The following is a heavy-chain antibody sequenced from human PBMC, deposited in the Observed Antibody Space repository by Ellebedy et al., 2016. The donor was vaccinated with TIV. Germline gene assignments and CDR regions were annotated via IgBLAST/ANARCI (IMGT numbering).Heavy chain of an antibody. J-gene: IGHJ4*02. CDR1: GGSISSGGYY. Sequence: LRLXXTVSGGSISSGGYYWSWIRQHPGKGLEWIGYIYYSGSTCYNPSLKSRVTISVDTSKNQFSLKLSSVTAADTAVYYCARTVTTPYFDYWGQGTLVTVSS. V-gene: IGHV4-31*03. CDR3: ARTVTTPYFDY. D-gene: IGHD4-11*01. CDR2: IYYSGST.